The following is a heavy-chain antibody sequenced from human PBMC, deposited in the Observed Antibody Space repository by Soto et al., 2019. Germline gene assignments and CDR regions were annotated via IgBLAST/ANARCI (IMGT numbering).Heavy chain of an antibody. D-gene: IGHD2-15*01. CDR2: IDPLDSHT. Sequence: HGESLKISCKASGYIRNTDWISWVRQKPGKGLEWMGRIDPLDSHTKYSPSFEGRVNISADRSIATAYLHWTSLETSDTAIYYCSSHQVGVVEEDSWGQGTLVTVSS. CDR1: GYIRNTDW. CDR3: SSHQVGVVEEDS. J-gene: IGHJ4*02. V-gene: IGHV5-10-1*01.